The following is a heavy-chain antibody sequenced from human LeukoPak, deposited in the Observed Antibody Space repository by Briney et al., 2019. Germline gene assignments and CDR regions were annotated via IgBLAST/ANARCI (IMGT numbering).Heavy chain of an antibody. J-gene: IGHJ4*02. CDR1: GRTFSSYA. CDR2: IIAIRGIA. Sequence: SVKVSYKASGRTFSSYAISWVRQAPGQGLEWMGRIIAIRGIANYAQKFQGRVTITADKSTSTAYMELSSLRSEDTAVYYCASAPSYCSSTSCYFYWGQGTLVTVSS. CDR3: ASAPSYCSSTSCYFY. V-gene: IGHV1-69*04. D-gene: IGHD2-2*01.